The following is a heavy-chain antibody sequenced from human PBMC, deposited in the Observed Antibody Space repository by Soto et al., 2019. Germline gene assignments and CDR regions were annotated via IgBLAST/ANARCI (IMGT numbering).Heavy chain of an antibody. CDR1: GGSFSGYY. V-gene: IGHV4-34*01. Sequence: SETLSLTCAVYGGSFSGYYWSWIRQPPGKGLEWIGEINHSGSTNYNPSLKSRVTISVDTSKNQFSLKLSSVTAADTAVYYCARQVRGYEFWDGHIDEQDGKDVWSRGTTVTVSS. J-gene: IGHJ6*02. CDR3: ARQVRGYEFWDGHIDEQDGKDV. CDR2: INHSGST. D-gene: IGHD3-3*01.